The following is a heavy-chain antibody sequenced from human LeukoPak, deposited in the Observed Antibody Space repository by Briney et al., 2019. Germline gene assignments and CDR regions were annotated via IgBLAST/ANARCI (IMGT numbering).Heavy chain of an antibody. J-gene: IGHJ4*02. CDR3: ARVGYGSGSTPDY. CDR1: GYTFTSYG. Sequence: ASVKVSCKASGYTFTSYGISWVRQAPGQGLEWMGGIIPIFGSANYAQKFPGRVTMTTDTSTSTAYMELRSLRSDDTAVYYCARVGYGSGSTPDYWGQGTLVTVSS. D-gene: IGHD3-10*01. CDR2: IIPIFGSA. V-gene: IGHV1-18*01.